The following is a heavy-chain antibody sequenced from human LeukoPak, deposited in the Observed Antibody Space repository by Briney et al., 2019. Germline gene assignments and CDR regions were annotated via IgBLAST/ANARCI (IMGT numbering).Heavy chain of an antibody. CDR1: GYTSTIYG. CDR3: ARDCGGLGGSCYSPPTLDY. J-gene: IGHJ4*02. D-gene: IGHD2-15*01. V-gene: IGHV1-18*01. Sequence: ASVKVSCKASGYTSTIYGISWVRHAPEEGLEWMGWTSSYNGNTNYTQKLQGRVTMSTDTSTSTDYMELRSLRSDDTAVYYCARDCGGLGGSCYSPPTLDYWGQGTLVTVSS. CDR2: TSSYNGNT.